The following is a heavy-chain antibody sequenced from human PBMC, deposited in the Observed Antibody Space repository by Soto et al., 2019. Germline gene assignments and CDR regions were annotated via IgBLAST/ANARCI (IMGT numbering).Heavy chain of an antibody. V-gene: IGHV4-34*01. D-gene: IGHD6-13*01. J-gene: IGHJ5*02. Sequence: SETLSLTCAVYGGSFSGYYWSWIRQPPGKGLEWIGEINHSGSTNYNPSLKSRVTISVDTSKNQFSLKLSSVTAADTAVYYCARRGSSWSGDWFDPWGQGTLVTVSS. CDR3: ARRGSSWSGDWFDP. CDR2: INHSGST. CDR1: GGSFSGYY.